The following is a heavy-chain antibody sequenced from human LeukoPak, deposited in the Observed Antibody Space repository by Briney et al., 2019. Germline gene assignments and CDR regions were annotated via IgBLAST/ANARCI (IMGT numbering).Heavy chain of an antibody. J-gene: IGHJ4*02. CDR1: GFSISSGYF. V-gene: IGHV4-38-2*01. CDR2: IYYSGST. Sequence: SETLSPTCAVSGFSISSGYFWAWVRRPPGKGLEWIGSIYYSGSTYYNPSLKRRVTISVDTSKNQFSLELSSVTAADTAVYYCARRVSGITMIVVARGSFDYWGQGTLVTVSS. D-gene: IGHD3-22*01. CDR3: ARRVSGITMIVVARGSFDY.